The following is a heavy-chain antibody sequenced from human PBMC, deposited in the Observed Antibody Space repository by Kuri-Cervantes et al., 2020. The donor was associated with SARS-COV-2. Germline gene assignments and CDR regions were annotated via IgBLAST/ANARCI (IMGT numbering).Heavy chain of an antibody. J-gene: IGHJ4*02. CDR1: GFTFSSYA. CDR3: APGELLRGPNDY. Sequence: GGSLRLSCAASGFTFSSYAMHWVRQAPGKGLEWVAVISYDGSNKYYADSVKGRFTISRDNSKNTLYLQMNSLRAEDTAVYYCAPGELLRGPNDYWGQGTLVTVSS. D-gene: IGHD1-26*01. CDR2: ISYDGSNK. V-gene: IGHV3-30-3*01.